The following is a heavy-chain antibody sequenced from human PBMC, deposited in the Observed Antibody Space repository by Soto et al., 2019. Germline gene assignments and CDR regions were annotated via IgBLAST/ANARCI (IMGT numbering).Heavy chain of an antibody. J-gene: IGHJ4*02. V-gene: IGHV1-18*04. CDR2: ISAYNGNT. D-gene: IGHD3-22*01. CDR1: GYTFTSYG. CDR3: ARAASSCYYSTQEFYY. Sequence: ASVKVSCKASGYTFTSYGISWVRQAPGQGLEWMGWISAYNGNTNYAQKLQGRVTMTTDTSTSTAYMELRSLRSDDTAVYYCARAASSCYYSTQEFYYWGQGTLVTVSS.